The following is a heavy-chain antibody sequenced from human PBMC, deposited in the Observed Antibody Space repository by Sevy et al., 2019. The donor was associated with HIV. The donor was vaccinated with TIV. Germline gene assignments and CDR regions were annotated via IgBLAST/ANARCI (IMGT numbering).Heavy chain of an antibody. V-gene: IGHV1-2*02. CDR1: GYTFTGYY. Sequence: ASVKVSCKASGYTFTGYYMHWVRQAPGQGLEWMGWINPDSGGPNYAPKFQGRVTLTRDTSISTAYMELSRLKSDDTAVYYCVRDDRDGYFDYWCQGTLVTVSS. CDR2: INPDSGGP. CDR3: VRDDRDGYFDY. J-gene: IGHJ4*02.